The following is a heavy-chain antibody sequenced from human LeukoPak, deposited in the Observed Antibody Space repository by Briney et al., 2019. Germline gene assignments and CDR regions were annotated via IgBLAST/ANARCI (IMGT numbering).Heavy chain of an antibody. CDR3: ARPLTGDYVDY. CDR1: GFTFSSYG. J-gene: IGHJ4*02. D-gene: IGHD1-14*01. Sequence: PGGSLRLSCAASGFTFSSYGMHWVRQAPGKGLEWVAVIWYDGSNKYYADSVKGRFTISRDNAKNSLYLQMNSLRAEDTAVYYCARPLTGDYVDYWGQGTLVTVSS. V-gene: IGHV3-33*01. CDR2: IWYDGSNK.